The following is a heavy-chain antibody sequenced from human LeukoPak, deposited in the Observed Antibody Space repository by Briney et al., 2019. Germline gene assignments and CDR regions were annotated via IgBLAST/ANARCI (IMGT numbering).Heavy chain of an antibody. Sequence: GGSLRLSCTASGFTFSNYWMHWVRQGPGKGLVWVSGISNDGGGTTYADSVRGRFTTSRDNAKNTLYLQMNSLGVEDTAVYYCVSDLNYTPDYWGQGTLVTVSS. CDR3: VSDLNYTPDY. CDR1: GFTFSNYW. D-gene: IGHD2-2*02. CDR2: ISNDGGGT. V-gene: IGHV3-74*03. J-gene: IGHJ4*02.